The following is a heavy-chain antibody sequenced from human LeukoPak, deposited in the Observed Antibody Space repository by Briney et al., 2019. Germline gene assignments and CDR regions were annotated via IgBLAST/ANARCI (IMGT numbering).Heavy chain of an antibody. D-gene: IGHD4-17*01. J-gene: IGHJ4*02. CDR1: GFTFSSYA. V-gene: IGHV3-30-3*01. Sequence: GGSLRLSCAASGFTFSSYAMHWVRQAPGKGLEWVAVISYDGSNKYYADSVKGRFTISRDNSKNTLYLQMNSLSAEDTAVYNCARDLATVTTSYFDYWGQGTLVTVSS. CDR3: ARDLATVTTSYFDY. CDR2: ISYDGSNK.